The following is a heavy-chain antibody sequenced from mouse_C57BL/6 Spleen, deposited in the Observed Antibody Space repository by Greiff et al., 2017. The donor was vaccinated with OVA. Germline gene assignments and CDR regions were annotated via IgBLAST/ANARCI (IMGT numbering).Heavy chain of an antibody. Sequence: DVKLVESGGGLVKPGGSLKLSCAASGFTFSDYGMHWVRQAPEKGLEWVAYISSGSSTIYYADTVKGRFTISRDNAKNTLFLQMTSLRSEDTAMYYCARTPNYYDYDWFAYWGQGTLVTVSA. D-gene: IGHD2-4*01. CDR2: ISSGSSTI. J-gene: IGHJ3*01. CDR3: ARTPNYYDYDWFAY. CDR1: GFTFSDYG. V-gene: IGHV5-17*01.